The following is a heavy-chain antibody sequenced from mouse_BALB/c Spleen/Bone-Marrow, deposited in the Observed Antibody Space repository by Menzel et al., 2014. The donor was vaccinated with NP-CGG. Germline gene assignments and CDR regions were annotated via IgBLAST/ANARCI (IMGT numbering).Heavy chain of an antibody. CDR2: IDPANGNT. J-gene: IGHJ1*01. CDR1: GFNIKDTY. V-gene: IGHV14-3*02. Sequence: DVQLQESGAELVKPGASVKLSCTASGFNIKDTYMHWVKQRPEQGLEWIGRIDPANGNTKYDPKFQGKAIITADTSSNTDYLQLRSLTSEDDADYYCASYWYAWYFDVWGAGTTLTVSS. D-gene: IGHD2-14*01. CDR3: ASYWYAWYFDV.